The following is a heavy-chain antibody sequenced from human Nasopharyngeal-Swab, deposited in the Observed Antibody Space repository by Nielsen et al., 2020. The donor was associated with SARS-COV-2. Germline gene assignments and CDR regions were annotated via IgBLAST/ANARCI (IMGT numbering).Heavy chain of an antibody. D-gene: IGHD5-24*01. CDR3: ASSEMATMNFDY. V-gene: IGHV3-7*03. CDR1: GFTLSPYW. CDR2: INQDGSQK. J-gene: IGHJ4*02. Sequence: GGSLRLSCTASGFTLSPYWMTWVRQAPGKGLEWVANINQDGSQKYYVDSAKGRFTISRDNAQNSLYLQMNSLRAEDTAVYYCASSEMATMNFDYWGQGTLVTVSS.